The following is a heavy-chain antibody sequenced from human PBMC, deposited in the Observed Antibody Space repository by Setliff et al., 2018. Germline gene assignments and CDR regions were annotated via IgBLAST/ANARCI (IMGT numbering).Heavy chain of an antibody. CDR2: FNSEDDEI. D-gene: IGHD3-22*01. CDR3: ATKDYDTSGYYRPFGF. V-gene: IGHV1-24*01. CDR1: GSTLTELT. J-gene: IGHJ4*01. Sequence: ASVKVSCKVSGSTLTELTMYWVRQAPGKGLEWMGSFNSEDDEIIYAQKFLGRVTMTEDTSTDTAYMELSSLRSEDTAVYYCATKDYDTSGYYRPFGFWGQGTLVTVSS.